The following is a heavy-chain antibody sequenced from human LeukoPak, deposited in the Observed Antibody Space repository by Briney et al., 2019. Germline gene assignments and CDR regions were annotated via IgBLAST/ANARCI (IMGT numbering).Heavy chain of an antibody. V-gene: IGHV1-2*04. CDR3: ARGPHIAVAGTGYYYYGMDV. Sequence: GASVKVSCKASGYTFTGYYMHWVRQAPGQGLEWMGWINPNSGGTNYAQKFQGWVTMTRDTSISTAYMELSRLRSDDTAVYYCARGPHIAVAGTGYYYYGMDVWGQGTTVTVSS. CDR1: GYTFTGYY. CDR2: INPNSGGT. D-gene: IGHD6-19*01. J-gene: IGHJ6*02.